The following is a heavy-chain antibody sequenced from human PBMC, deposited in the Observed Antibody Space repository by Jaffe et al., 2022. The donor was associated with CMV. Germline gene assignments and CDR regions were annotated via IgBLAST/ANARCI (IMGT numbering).Heavy chain of an antibody. V-gene: IGHV1-46*01. J-gene: IGHJ4*02. D-gene: IGHD3-9*01. CDR1: GYTFTSYY. CDR3: ARRYYDILTGYYIDY. CDR2: INPSGGST. Sequence: QVQLVQSGAEVKKPGASVKVSCKASGYTFTSYYMHWVRQAPGQGLEWMGIINPSGGSTSYAQKFQGRVTMTRDTSTSTVYMELSSLRSEDTAVYYCARRYYDILTGYYIDYWGQGTLVTVSS.